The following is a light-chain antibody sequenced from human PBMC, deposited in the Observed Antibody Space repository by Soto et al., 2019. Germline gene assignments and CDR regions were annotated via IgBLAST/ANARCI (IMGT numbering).Light chain of an antibody. CDR3: QEYGSSLPYT. J-gene: IGKJ2*01. Sequence: EIVLTQSPGILSLSPGERATLSCRASQTVSGNYLAWYQQKPGQSPRLLIYGSSDRATGIPDRFSGSGSGTDLTLTINRVEPEDFAVYYCQEYGSSLPYTVGQGTTLEI. V-gene: IGKV3-20*01. CDR2: GSS. CDR1: QTVSGNY.